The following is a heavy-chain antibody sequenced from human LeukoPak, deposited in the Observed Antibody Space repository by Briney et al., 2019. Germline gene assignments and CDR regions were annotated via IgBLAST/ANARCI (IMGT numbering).Heavy chain of an antibody. CDR3: AKGGGYEAQYYYYYLDV. D-gene: IGHD5-12*01. CDR2: ISSLSGTI. Sequence: GGSLRLSCAASGFTFSSYSMNWVRQAPGEGLEWVSYISSLSGTIYYADSVKGRFTISRDNSKNTLYLQMKSLRAEDTAVYYCAKGGGYEAQYYYYYLDVWGKGTTVTISS. J-gene: IGHJ6*03. V-gene: IGHV3-48*01. CDR1: GFTFSSYS.